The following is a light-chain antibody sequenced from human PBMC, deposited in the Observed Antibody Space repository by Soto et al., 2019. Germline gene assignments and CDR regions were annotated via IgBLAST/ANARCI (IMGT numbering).Light chain of an antibody. CDR2: ENT. Sequence: QSVLTQPPSVSGAPGQRVTISCTGSSSNIGAVFDVHWYQQVPGTAPKLLIYENTKRPSGVPDRFSGSKSGTSASLAITGRQADDEADYYCQSYDSGLRGWVFGGGTKLTVL. V-gene: IGLV1-40*01. J-gene: IGLJ3*02. CDR1: SSNIGAVFD. CDR3: QSYDSGLRGWV.